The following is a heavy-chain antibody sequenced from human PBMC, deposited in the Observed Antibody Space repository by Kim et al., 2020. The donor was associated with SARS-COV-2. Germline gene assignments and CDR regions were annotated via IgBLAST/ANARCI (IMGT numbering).Heavy chain of an antibody. Sequence: SETLSLTCTVSGGSISSGGYYWSWIRQHPGKGLEWIGYIYYSGSTYYNPSLKSRVTISVDTSKNQFSLKLSSVTAADTAVYYCARGVAPGDWFDPWGQGTLVTVSS. D-gene: IGHD2-2*01. J-gene: IGHJ5*02. CDR2: IYYSGST. CDR1: GGSISSGGYY. V-gene: IGHV4-31*03. CDR3: ARGVAPGDWFDP.